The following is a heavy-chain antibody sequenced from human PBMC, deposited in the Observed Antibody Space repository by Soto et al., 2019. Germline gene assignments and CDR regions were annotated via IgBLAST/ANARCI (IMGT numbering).Heavy chain of an antibody. J-gene: IGHJ6*03. D-gene: IGHD2-2*01. CDR2: IKQDGSET. V-gene: IGHV3-7*01. CDR3: ARDRAFCSGTNCRRGSIYYYYMDV. Sequence: EVHLVESGGGLVQPGGSLRLSCAASGFTFSGHWMSWVRQAPGKGLEWVAHIKQDGSETFYVGSVKGRFTISRDNAKNSLELQMNSLRDEDTALYYCARDRAFCSGTNCRRGSIYYYYMDVWGNGTTVTVSS. CDR1: GFTFSGHW.